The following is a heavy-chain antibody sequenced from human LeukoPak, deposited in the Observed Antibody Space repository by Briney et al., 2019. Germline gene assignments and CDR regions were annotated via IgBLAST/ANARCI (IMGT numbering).Heavy chain of an antibody. V-gene: IGHV4-59*08. CDR3: ARHALTYTATYYFDY. Sequence: SETLSLTCTVSGGSISSYYWSWIRQPPGKGLEWIGYIYYSGSTNYNPSLESRVTISVDTSKNQFSLKLSSVTAADTAVYYCARHALTYTATYYFDYWGQGTLVTVSS. D-gene: IGHD5-18*01. J-gene: IGHJ4*02. CDR2: IYYSGST. CDR1: GGSISSYY.